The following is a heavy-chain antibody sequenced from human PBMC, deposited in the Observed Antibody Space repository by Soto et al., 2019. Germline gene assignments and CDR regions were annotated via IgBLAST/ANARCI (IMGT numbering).Heavy chain of an antibody. Sequence: PSETLSLTCAVSGCSISSGGYSWSWIRQPPGKGLEWIGYIYHSGSTYYNPSLKSRVTISVDRSKNQFSLKMSSVTAADTAVYYCARVRGDYVWGSYRYSFGYFDYWGQGTLVTVSS. D-gene: IGHD3-16*02. CDR3: ARVRGDYVWGSYRYSFGYFDY. V-gene: IGHV4-30-2*01. CDR1: GCSISSGGYS. CDR2: IYHSGST. J-gene: IGHJ4*02.